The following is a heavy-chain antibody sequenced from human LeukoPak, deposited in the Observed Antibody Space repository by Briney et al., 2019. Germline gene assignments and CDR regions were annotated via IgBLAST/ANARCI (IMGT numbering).Heavy chain of an antibody. Sequence: GASVKVSCKASGGTFSSYAISWVRQAPGQGLEWMGGIIPIFGTANYAQKFQGRITMTRDTSTSTVYMELNSLRSDDTAVYYCARMGRGDQNWYFDLWGRGTLITVSS. J-gene: IGHJ2*01. CDR1: GGTFSSYA. D-gene: IGHD4-17*01. CDR3: ARMGRGDQNWYFDL. V-gene: IGHV1-69*05. CDR2: IIPIFGTA.